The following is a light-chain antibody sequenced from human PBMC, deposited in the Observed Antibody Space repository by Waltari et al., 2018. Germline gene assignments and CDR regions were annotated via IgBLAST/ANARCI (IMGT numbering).Light chain of an antibody. CDR1: YSNIGSNT. J-gene: IGLJ2*01. CDR3: AAWDDSLNGHMV. Sequence: QSVVTQPPSVSGTPGQRVTISCSGSYSNIGSNTVNWYQQLPETAPKLLIYSNDSRPQGVPDRFAGSKSGTSASLGISGLQSEDEADYYCAAWDDSLNGHMVFGGGTKVTVL. CDR2: SND. V-gene: IGLV1-44*01.